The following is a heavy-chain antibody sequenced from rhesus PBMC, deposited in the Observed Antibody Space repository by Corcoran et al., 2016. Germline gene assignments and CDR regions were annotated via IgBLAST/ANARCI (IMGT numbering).Heavy chain of an antibody. CDR2: ISYTGGST. D-gene: IGHD1-7*02. CDR1: GFTFSSYG. Sequence: EVQLVETGGGLVQPGGSLRLSCAASGFTFSSYGMSWVRQAPGKGLEWVSGISYTGGSTYDADSVKGRFTISRDNSKNTLSLQMNSLRAEDTAVYYCAKSNWNDGVQFDYWGQGVLVTVSS. J-gene: IGHJ4*01. V-gene: IGHV3S5*01. CDR3: AKSNWNDGVQFDY.